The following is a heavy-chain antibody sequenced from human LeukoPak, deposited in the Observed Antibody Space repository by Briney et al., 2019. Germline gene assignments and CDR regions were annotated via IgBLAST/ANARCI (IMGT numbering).Heavy chain of an antibody. D-gene: IGHD3-10*01. CDR1: GGSISSYY. CDR3: ARASGSGSYYNSYYFDY. V-gene: IGHV4-59*12. Sequence: SETLSLTCTVSGGSISSYYWSWIRQPPGKGLEWIGYIYYSGSTNYNPSLKSRVTISVDTSKNQFSLKLSSVTAADTAVYYCARASGSGSYYNSYYFDYWGQGTLVTVSS. J-gene: IGHJ4*02. CDR2: IYYSGST.